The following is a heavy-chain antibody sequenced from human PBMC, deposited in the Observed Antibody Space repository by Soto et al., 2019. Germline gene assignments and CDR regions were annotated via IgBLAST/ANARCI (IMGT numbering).Heavy chain of an antibody. V-gene: IGHV3-21*01. CDR3: ARETLAVQDN. Sequence: EVQLVESGGGLVKPGGSLRLSCAASGFIFSDYGMNWVRQAPGKGLEWVSSISGSTGDTYYADSVKGRFTISRDNAKNSLYLQMNSLRADDTAVYYCARETLAVQDNWGQGTLVTVSS. D-gene: IGHD6-19*01. CDR1: GFIFSDYG. CDR2: ISGSTGDT. J-gene: IGHJ4*02.